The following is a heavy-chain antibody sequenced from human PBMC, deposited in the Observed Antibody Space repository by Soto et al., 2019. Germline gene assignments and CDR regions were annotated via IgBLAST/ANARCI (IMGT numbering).Heavy chain of an antibody. D-gene: IGHD3-16*02. CDR3: VRGIRYIDS. Sequence: SQTLSLTCAISGDRVSSNSAAWSWIRQSPSRGLEWLGRTYYRSKWYNDYAVSVKSRITINPDTSKNQFSLQLKFVTPEDTAVYYCVRGIRYIDSWGQGTLVTVSS. CDR2: TYYRSKWYN. V-gene: IGHV6-1*01. J-gene: IGHJ4*02. CDR1: GDRVSSNSAA.